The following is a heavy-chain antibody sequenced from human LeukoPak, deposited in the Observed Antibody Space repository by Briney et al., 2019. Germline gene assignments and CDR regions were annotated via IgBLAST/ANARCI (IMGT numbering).Heavy chain of an antibody. J-gene: IGHJ6*02. CDR2: INPNSGGT. Sequence: GASVKVSCKASGYTFTGYYMHWVRQAPGQGLEWMGWINPNSGGTNYAQKFQGRVTMTRDTSISTAYMELSRLRSDDTAVYYCARDKGGYGSYGMDVWGQGTTVTVSS. CDR1: GYTFTGYY. V-gene: IGHV1-2*02. D-gene: IGHD5-12*01. CDR3: ARDKGGYGSYGMDV.